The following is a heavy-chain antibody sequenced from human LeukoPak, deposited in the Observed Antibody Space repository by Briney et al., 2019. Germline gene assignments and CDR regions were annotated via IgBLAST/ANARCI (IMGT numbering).Heavy chain of an antibody. CDR1: GFTFDDYA. CDR3: AKDGTNFFDY. Sequence: GGSLRLSCAASGFTFDDYAMHWVRQAPGKGLEWVSLITWDGGSSYYADSVKGRFTISRDNSKNSLYLQMNSLRAEDTALYYCAKDGTNFFDYWGQGTLVTVSS. J-gene: IGHJ4*02. CDR2: ITWDGGSS. V-gene: IGHV3-43D*03. D-gene: IGHD3/OR15-3a*01.